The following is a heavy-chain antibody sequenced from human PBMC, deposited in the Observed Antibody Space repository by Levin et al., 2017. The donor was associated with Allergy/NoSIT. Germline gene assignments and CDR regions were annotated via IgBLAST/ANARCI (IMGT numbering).Heavy chain of an antibody. CDR2: ISAYNGNT. Sequence: ASVKISCKASGYTFTSYGISWVRQAPGQGLEWMGWISAYNGNTNYAQKLQGRVTMTTDTSTSTAYMELRSLRSDDTAVYYCARERSSERYYYYYYMDVWGKGTTVTVSS. CDR3: ARERSSERYYYYYYMDV. D-gene: IGHD6-13*01. V-gene: IGHV1-18*01. J-gene: IGHJ6*03. CDR1: GYTFTSYG.